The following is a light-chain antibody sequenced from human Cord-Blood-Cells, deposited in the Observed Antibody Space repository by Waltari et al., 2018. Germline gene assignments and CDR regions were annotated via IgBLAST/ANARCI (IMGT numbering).Light chain of an antibody. CDR1: TSDARRSNP. J-gene: IGLJ3*02. Sequence: QPALTQPASVPGSPGQSITISCTGTTSDARRSNPVSWYQQRPGKAPKLMLYECSKRPSGVFNRFSGSKSGTTASPTISGLQAEAEADYYCCSYAGSSAWVFGGGNKLTVL. V-gene: IGLV2-23*01. CDR2: ECS. CDR3: CSYAGSSAWV.